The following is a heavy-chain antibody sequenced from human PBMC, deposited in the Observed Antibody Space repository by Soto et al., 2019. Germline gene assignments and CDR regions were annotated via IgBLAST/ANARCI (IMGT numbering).Heavy chain of an antibody. CDR3: ATFQIDYDFWSGYYFDY. CDR2: FDPEDGET. V-gene: IGHV1-24*01. J-gene: IGHJ4*02. CDR1: GYTLTELS. Sequence: ASVKVSCKVSGYTLTELSMHWVRQAPGKGLEWMGGFDPEDGETIYAQKFQGRVTMTEDTSTDTAYMELSSLRSEDTAVYYCATFQIDYDFWSGYYFDYWGQGTLVTVSS. D-gene: IGHD3-3*01.